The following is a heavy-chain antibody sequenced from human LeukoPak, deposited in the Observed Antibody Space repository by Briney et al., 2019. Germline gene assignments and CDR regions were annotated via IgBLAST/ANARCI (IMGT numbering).Heavy chain of an antibody. Sequence: GGSLRLSCAASGFTFTTEAMTWVRQAPGKGLEWVSTISDDGRTTYYADSVKGRFTISRDNSKNIVYLQMNSLRAEATAFYYCAKGLGFMPQFDYWGQGTLVAVSS. J-gene: IGHJ4*02. CDR1: GFTFTTEA. CDR3: AKGLGFMPQFDY. CDR2: ISDDGRTT. D-gene: IGHD6-19*01. V-gene: IGHV3-23*01.